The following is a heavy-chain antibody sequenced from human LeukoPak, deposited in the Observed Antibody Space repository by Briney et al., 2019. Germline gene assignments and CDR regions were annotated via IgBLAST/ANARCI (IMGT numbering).Heavy chain of an antibody. CDR2: INPSGGST. V-gene: IGHV1-46*01. J-gene: IGHJ4*02. CDR1: GYTFTSYY. D-gene: IGHD3-22*01. CDR3: ARDLFPNYYDSSGYYSYFDY. Sequence: ASVKVSCKASGYTFTSYYMHWVRQAPGQGLEWMGIINPSGGSTSYAQKFQGRVTMTRDMSTSTVYMELSSLRSEDTAVYYCARDLFPNYYDSSGYYSYFDYWGQGTLVTVSS.